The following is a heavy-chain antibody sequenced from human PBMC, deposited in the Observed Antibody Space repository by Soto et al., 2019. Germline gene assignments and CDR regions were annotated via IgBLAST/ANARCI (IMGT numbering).Heavy chain of an antibody. D-gene: IGHD3-10*01. Sequence: QLQLQESGPGLVKPSETLSLTCTVSGGSISSSSYYWGWIRQPPGKGLEWIGSIYYSGSTYYNPSLKSRVTISVDQSKNQFSLKLSSVTAADTAVYYCKGYYYGSGSSLLYYYYMDVWGKGTTVTVSS. CDR2: IYYSGST. J-gene: IGHJ6*03. V-gene: IGHV4-39*01. CDR1: GGSISSSSYY. CDR3: KGYYYGSGSSLLYYYYMDV.